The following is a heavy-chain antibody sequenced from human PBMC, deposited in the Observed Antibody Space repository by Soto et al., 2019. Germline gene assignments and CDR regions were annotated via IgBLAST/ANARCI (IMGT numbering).Heavy chain of an antibody. J-gene: IGHJ4*02. Sequence: QVQLQESGPGLVKPSQTLSLTCSVSGESISSGGYYWSWIRHHPGKGLEWIGYIYDSESAYYNPSLKGRVTISMDTSKDHFGMRLGSVAAADTAVYYCARASSSSSAADYWGQGTLATVSS. CDR1: GESISSGGYY. CDR2: IYDSESA. CDR3: ARASSSSSAADY. D-gene: IGHD6-6*01. V-gene: IGHV4-31*03.